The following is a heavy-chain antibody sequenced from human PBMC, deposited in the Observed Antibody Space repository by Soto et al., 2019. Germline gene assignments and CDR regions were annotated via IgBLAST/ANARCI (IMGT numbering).Heavy chain of an antibody. J-gene: IGHJ4*02. V-gene: IGHV1-2*04. D-gene: IGHD3-10*01. CDR2: INPNSGGT. CDR3: ARDARGDEAPMDY. CDR1: GYTFTGYY. Sequence: ASVKVSCKASGYTFTGYYMHWVRQAPGQGLEWMGWINPNSGGTNYAQKFQGWVTVTRDTSISTAYMELSRLRSDDTAVYYCARDARGDEAPMDYWGQGTRVTVAS.